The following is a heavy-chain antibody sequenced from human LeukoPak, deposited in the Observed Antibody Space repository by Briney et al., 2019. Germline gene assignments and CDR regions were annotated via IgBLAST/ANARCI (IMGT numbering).Heavy chain of an antibody. J-gene: IGHJ6*02. CDR3: ARAVTEGYTLYYYGMDV. CDR1: GFTVSSYA. Sequence: GGSLRLSCAASGFTVSSYAISWVRQAPGQGLEWMGGIIPIFGTANYAQKFQGRVTITADESTSTAYMELSSLRSEDTAVYYCARAVTEGYTLYYYGMDVWGQGTTVTVSS. V-gene: IGHV1-69*01. CDR2: IIPIFGTA. D-gene: IGHD4-17*01.